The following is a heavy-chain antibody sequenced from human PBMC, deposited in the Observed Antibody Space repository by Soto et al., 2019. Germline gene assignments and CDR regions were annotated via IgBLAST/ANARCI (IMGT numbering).Heavy chain of an antibody. J-gene: IGHJ4*02. CDR3: TTGSNEGY. CDR2: IRTKPEGETT. V-gene: IGHV3-15*07. D-gene: IGHD1-1*01. CDR1: GFSFSSAW. Sequence: EVQLLESGGGLVKPGGSLRLSCAASGFSFSSAWMNWVRQAPGKGLEWVGRIRTKPEGETTDYPAPVKGRFTISRDDSKTTLYQQMTSLKIEDTAVYYCTTGSNEGYWGQGTLVTVSS.